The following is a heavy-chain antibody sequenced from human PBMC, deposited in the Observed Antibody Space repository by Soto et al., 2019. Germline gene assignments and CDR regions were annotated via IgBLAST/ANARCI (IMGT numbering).Heavy chain of an antibody. CDR2: ISGRGDRT. V-gene: IGHV3-23*01. D-gene: IGHD3-16*01. CDR3: AKDRTEEADSVRFDP. Sequence: PGGSLRLSCAASGFTFNNYAMSWVHQAPGKGLEWVSAISGRGDRTFYADSGRGRFTISRDNSRNTLYLQMNSLGVEDTAVYYCAKDRTEEADSVRFDPWGQGTLVTVSS. CDR1: GFTFNNYA. J-gene: IGHJ5*02.